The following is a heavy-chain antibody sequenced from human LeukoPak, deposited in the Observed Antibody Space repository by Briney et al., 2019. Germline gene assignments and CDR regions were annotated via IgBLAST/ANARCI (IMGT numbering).Heavy chain of an antibody. D-gene: IGHD6-13*01. Sequence: ASVKVSCKASGYTFTSYDINWVRQATGQGLEWMGWMNPNSGNTGYAQKFQGRVTMTRNTSISTAYMELSSLRSEDTAVYYCARTKIAAAERHYYYGMDVWGQGTTVTVSS. V-gene: IGHV1-8*01. CDR1: GYTFTSYD. CDR2: MNPNSGNT. CDR3: ARTKIAAAERHYYYGMDV. J-gene: IGHJ6*02.